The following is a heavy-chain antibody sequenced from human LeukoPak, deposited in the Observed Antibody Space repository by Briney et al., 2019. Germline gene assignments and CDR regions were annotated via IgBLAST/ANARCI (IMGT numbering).Heavy chain of an antibody. D-gene: IGHD6-6*01. CDR1: GFTFRNHW. Sequence: GGSLILSCAASGFTFRNHWMHWVRQTPGKGLVWVSRISSDGSSTTYADSVKGRFTISRDNAKNTLYPQMNNLRAEDTAMYYCARDQRVTGRPDIDYWGQGTLVIVSS. J-gene: IGHJ4*02. V-gene: IGHV3-74*03. CDR3: ARDQRVTGRPDIDY. CDR2: ISSDGSST.